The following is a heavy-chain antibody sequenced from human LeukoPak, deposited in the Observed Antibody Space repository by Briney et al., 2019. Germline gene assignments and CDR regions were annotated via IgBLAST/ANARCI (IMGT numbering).Heavy chain of an antibody. Sequence: GGSLRLSCAASGFTFSSYAMSWVRQAPGKGLEWVSAISGSGGSTYYADSVKGRFTISRDNSKNTLYLQMNSLRAEDTAVYYRAKLGTSGYYHSWGQGTLVTVSS. CDR3: AKLGTSGYYHS. CDR2: ISGSGGST. CDR1: GFTFSSYA. D-gene: IGHD3-22*01. V-gene: IGHV3-23*01. J-gene: IGHJ4*02.